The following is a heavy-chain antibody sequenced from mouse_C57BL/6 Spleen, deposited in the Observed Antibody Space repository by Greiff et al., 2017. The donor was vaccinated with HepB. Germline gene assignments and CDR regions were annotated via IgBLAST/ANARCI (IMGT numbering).Heavy chain of an antibody. J-gene: IGHJ4*01. Sequence: VQLQQSGPELVKPGASVKIPCKASGYTFTDYNMDWVKQSHGKSLERIGDINPNNGGTIYNQKFKGKATLTVDKSSSTAYMELRSLTSEDTAVYYCARGGGYYYGSSPYYYAMDYWGQGTSVTVSS. CDR3: ARGGGYYYGSSPYYYAMDY. CDR1: GYTFTDYN. V-gene: IGHV1-18*01. D-gene: IGHD1-1*01. CDR2: INPNNGGT.